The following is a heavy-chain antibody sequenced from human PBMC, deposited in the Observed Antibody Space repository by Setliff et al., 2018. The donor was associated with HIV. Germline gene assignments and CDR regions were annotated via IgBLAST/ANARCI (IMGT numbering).Heavy chain of an antibody. V-gene: IGHV4-39*07. J-gene: IGHJ4*02. CDR3: ARDDDKLFDY. CDR2: ISYSGST. Sequence: PSETLSLTCGVYGGSLSDYYWGWIRQPPGKGLEWIGSISYSGSTYYYPSLKSRVTISVDTSKNQFSLKLTSVTAADTAVYYCARDDDKLFDYWGQGALVTVSS. D-gene: IGHD3-22*01. CDR1: GGSLSDYY.